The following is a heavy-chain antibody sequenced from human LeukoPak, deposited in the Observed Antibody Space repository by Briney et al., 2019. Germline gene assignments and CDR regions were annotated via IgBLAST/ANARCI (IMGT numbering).Heavy chain of an antibody. D-gene: IGHD3-10*01. Sequence: SETLSLTCAVYGGSFSGYYWSWIRQSPGKGLEWIGEIDQSGSTNYNPSLKSRVTITIDTSKNQFSLKLNSVTAADTAVYYCAINDGSGSYYKSDYWGQGNPGHRLL. CDR2: IDQSGST. J-gene: IGHJ4*02. V-gene: IGHV4-34*01. CDR1: GGSFSGYY. CDR3: AINDGSGSYYKSDY.